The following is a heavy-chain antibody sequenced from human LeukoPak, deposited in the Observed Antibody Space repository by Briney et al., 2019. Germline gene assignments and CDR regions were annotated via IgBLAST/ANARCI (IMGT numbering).Heavy chain of an antibody. CDR1: GYTFTSYY. CDR2: INPSGGST. J-gene: IGHJ6*02. CDR3: ATTYYYGSGSYYYYYGMDV. V-gene: IGHV1-46*01. D-gene: IGHD3-10*01. Sequence: ASVKVSCKASGYTFTSYYMHWVRQAPGQGLKWMGIINPSGGSTNYAQKFQGRVTMTRDTSTSTVYMELCSLRSEDTAVYYCATTYYYGSGSYYYYYGMDVWGQGTTVTVSS.